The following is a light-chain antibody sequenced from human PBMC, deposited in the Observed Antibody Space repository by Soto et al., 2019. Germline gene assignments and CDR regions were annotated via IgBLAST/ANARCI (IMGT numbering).Light chain of an antibody. CDR3: AVWDVSLTAWV. J-gene: IGLJ3*02. Sequence: QSVLTQPPSVSGAPGQRVTISCTGSSSNIGAGYDVHWYQQLPGTAPKVLIYGNSNRPSGVPDRFSGSKSGTSASLAITGLQAEDEADYYCAVWDVSLTAWVFGGGTKLTVL. CDR1: SSNIGAGYD. CDR2: GNS. V-gene: IGLV1-40*01.